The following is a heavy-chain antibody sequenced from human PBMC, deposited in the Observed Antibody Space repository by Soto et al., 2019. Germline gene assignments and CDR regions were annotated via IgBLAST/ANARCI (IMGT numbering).Heavy chain of an antibody. V-gene: IGHV3-23*01. CDR2: ISGSGGST. CDR1: GFTFSSYA. Sequence: PGGSLRLSCAASGFTFSSYAMSWVRQAPGKGLEWVSAISGSGGSTYYADSVKGRFTISRDNSKNTLYLQMNSLRAEDTAVYYCARDFHLSCSSTSCYTITQPTPXDYWGQGTLVTVSS. D-gene: IGHD2-2*02. CDR3: ARDFHLSCSSTSCYTITQPTPXDY. J-gene: IGHJ4*02.